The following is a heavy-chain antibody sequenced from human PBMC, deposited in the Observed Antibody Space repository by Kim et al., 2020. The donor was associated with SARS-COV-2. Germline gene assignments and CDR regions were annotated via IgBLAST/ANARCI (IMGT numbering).Heavy chain of an antibody. D-gene: IGHD5-12*01. CDR3: ARDRQSGYSGYASIDY. CDR2: ISSSGTTI. CDR1: GFSFSSYS. Sequence: GGSLRLSCAASGFSFSSYSMNWVRRAPGKGLEWVSYISSSGTTIYYADSVKGRFTISRDNAENSLYLQMNSLRDEDTAVYYCARDRQSGYSGYASIDYWG. J-gene: IGHJ4*01. V-gene: IGHV3-48*02.